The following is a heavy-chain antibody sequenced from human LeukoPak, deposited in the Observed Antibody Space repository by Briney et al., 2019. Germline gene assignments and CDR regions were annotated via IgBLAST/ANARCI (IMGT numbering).Heavy chain of an antibody. D-gene: IGHD3-22*01. CDR3: AREDSSGYPGWFDP. J-gene: IGHJ5*02. CDR1: GGSISSGGYY. V-gene: IGHV4-31*03. CDR2: IYYSGST. Sequence: PSETLSLTCTVSGGSISSGGYYWSWIRLHPGKGLEWIGYIYYSGSTYYNPSLKSRVTISVDTSKNQFSLKLSSVTAADTAVYYCAREDSSGYPGWFDPWGQGTLVTVSS.